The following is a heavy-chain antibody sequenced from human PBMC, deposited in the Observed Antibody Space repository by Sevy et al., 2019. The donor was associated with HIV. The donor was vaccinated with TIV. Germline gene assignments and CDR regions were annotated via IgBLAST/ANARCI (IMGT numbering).Heavy chain of an antibody. CDR2: IKSKTDGGTT. CDR3: TTDRQWLVLYSDLDY. D-gene: IGHD6-19*01. J-gene: IGHJ4*02. V-gene: IGHV3-15*01. Sequence: GGSLRLSCAASGFTFSNAWMSWVRQAPGKGLEWVGRIKSKTDGGTTDYAAPVKGRFTISRDDSKNTLYLQMNSLKTEDTTVYYCTTDRQWLVLYSDLDYWGQGTLVTVSS. CDR1: GFTFSNAW.